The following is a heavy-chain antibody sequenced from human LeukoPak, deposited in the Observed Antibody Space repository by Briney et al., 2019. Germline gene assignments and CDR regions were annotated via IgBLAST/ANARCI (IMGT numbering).Heavy chain of an antibody. D-gene: IGHD6-13*01. CDR1: GGSISSGSYY. V-gene: IGHV4-61*02. J-gene: IGHJ4*02. CDR3: ARESPQTGIAAAGTSHFDY. Sequence: SETLSLTCTVSGGSISSGSYYWSWIRQPAGKGVEWIGRIYTSGSTNYNPSLKSRVTISVDTSKNQFSLKLSSVTAADTAVYYCARESPQTGIAAAGTSHFDYWGQGTLVTVSS. CDR2: IYTSGST.